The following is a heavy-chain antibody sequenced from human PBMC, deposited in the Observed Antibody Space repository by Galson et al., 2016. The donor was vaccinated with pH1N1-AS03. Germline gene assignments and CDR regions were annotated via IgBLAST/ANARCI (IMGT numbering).Heavy chain of an antibody. CDR3: AKDRVYNDAQWVFDC. Sequence: SGAEVKKAGWSLRLSCAASGFRLTSIAMSWVRQAPGKGLEWVSGVVTNGDTYFADSVKGRFSISRDDSKNTMYLQMDSLGVEDTAIYYCAKDRVYNDAQWVFDCWGQGNPVTVSS. J-gene: IGHJ4*02. CDR1: GFRLTSIA. CDR2: VVTNGDT. V-gene: IGHV3-23*01. D-gene: IGHD5-24*01.